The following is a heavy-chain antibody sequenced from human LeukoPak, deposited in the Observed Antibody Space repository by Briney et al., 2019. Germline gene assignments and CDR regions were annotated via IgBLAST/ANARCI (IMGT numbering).Heavy chain of an antibody. D-gene: IGHD3-22*01. CDR1: GGSFSGYY. V-gene: IGHV4-34*01. CDR2: INHSEST. J-gene: IGHJ4*02. Sequence: MASETLSLTCAVYGGSFSGYYWSWIRQPPGKGLEWIGEINHSESTNYNPSLKSRVTISVDTSKKQFSLKLSSVTAADTAVYYCVTYYFDSSGPKKNYWGQGTLVTVSS. CDR3: VTYYFDSSGPKKNY.